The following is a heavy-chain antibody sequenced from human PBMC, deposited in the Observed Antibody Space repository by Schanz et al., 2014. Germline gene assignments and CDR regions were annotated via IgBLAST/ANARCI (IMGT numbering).Heavy chain of an antibody. J-gene: IGHJ5*02. CDR2: IKSKTDGETT. CDR1: EFTFSTDA. V-gene: IGHV3-15*01. Sequence: EVQLLESGGGLVEPGGSLRLSCAASEFTFSTDAMSWVRQAPGKGLEWLGRIKSKTDGETTDYAAPVKGRFSISRDDSQSTLYLQMNSLKIEDTAVYYCATASSPVREAGAGSSFHLWGQGTLVTVSP. CDR3: ATASSPVREAGAGSSFHL. D-gene: IGHD6-13*01.